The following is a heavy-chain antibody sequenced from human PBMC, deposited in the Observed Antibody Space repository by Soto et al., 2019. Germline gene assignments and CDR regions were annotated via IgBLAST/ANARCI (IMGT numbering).Heavy chain of an antibody. Sequence: SLRLSCEASGFTFDDYAMHWVRQAPGKGLEWVSGISWNSGSIGYADSVKGRFTISRDNAKNSLYLQMNSLRAEDTALYYCAKDITNYRNFVGNYYYMDVWGKGTTVNVSS. CDR2: ISWNSGSI. D-gene: IGHD4-4*01. V-gene: IGHV3-9*01. CDR3: AKDITNYRNFVGNYYYMDV. J-gene: IGHJ6*03. CDR1: GFTFDDYA.